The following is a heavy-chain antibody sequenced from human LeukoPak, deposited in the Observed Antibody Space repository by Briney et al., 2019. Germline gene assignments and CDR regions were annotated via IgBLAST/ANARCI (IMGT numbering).Heavy chain of an antibody. J-gene: IGHJ4*02. CDR3: ARDRGDYGSGSYYSDY. Sequence: PGGSLRLSCAASGSTFSNYNMNWVRQAPGKGLEWVSSMSSGSSYIYYADSVKGRFTISRDNAKNSLYLQMNSLRVEDTAVYYCARDRGDYGSGSYYSDYWGQGTLVTVSS. D-gene: IGHD3-10*01. CDR1: GSTFSNYN. V-gene: IGHV3-21*01. CDR2: MSSGSSYI.